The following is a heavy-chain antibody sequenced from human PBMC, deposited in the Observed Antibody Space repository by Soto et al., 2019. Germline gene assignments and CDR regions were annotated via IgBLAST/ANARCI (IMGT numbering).Heavy chain of an antibody. CDR3: ARDYYDSTFYGMDV. Sequence: GASVKVTCKASGGTFSSYAISWVRQAPGQGLEWMGGIIPIFGTANYAQKFQGRVTITADESTSTAYMELSSLRSEDTAVYYCARDYYDSTFYGMDVWGQGTTVTVSS. CDR1: GGTFSSYA. CDR2: IIPIFGTA. J-gene: IGHJ6*02. D-gene: IGHD3-22*01. V-gene: IGHV1-69*13.